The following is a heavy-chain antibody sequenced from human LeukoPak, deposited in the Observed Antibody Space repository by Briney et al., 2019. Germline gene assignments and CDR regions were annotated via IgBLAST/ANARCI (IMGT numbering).Heavy chain of an antibody. V-gene: IGHV1-2*02. CDR1: GYTFSGYY. CDR2: INPNNGVT. CDR3: ARDKGGRYYPPDY. Sequence: ASVKVSCKTSGYTFSGYYIHWVRQAPGQGLEWMGWINPNNGVTVYEQKFQGRVTVTRDTSITTAYMELNRLKSDDTAVYYCARDKGGRYYPPDYWGQGTPVTVSS. D-gene: IGHD1-26*01. J-gene: IGHJ4*02.